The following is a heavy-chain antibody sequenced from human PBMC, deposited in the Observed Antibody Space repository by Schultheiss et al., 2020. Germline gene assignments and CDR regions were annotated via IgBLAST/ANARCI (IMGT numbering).Heavy chain of an antibody. Sequence: ASVKVSCKASGYTFTSYYMHWVRQAPGQGLEWMGWISGHDGNTGYAQKFQGRVTMTRDTSTSTVYMELSSLRSEDTAVYYCGLRILTTQIDYWGQGTLVTVSS. CDR2: ISGHDGNT. CDR3: GLRILTTQIDY. D-gene: IGHD3-22*01. J-gene: IGHJ4*02. CDR1: GYTFTSYY. V-gene: IGHV1-46*01.